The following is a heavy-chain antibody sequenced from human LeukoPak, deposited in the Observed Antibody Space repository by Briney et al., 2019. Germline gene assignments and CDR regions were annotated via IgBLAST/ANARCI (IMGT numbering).Heavy chain of an antibody. V-gene: IGHV4-59*08. D-gene: IGHD5-18*01. CDR3: ARQGVVAAMVHAFDI. CDR1: GGSINSYY. CDR2: IYYSGSS. J-gene: IGHJ3*02. Sequence: SETLSLTCTVSGGSINSYYWSWIRQPPGKGLEWIGYIYYSGSSNYNPSLKSRVTISVDTSKNQFSLKLSSVTAADTAVYYCARQGVVAAMVHAFDIWGQGTMVTVSS.